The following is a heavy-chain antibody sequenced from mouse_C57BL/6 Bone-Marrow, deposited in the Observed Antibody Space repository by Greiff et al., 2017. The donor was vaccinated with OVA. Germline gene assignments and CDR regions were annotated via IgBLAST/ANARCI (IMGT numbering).Heavy chain of an antibody. CDR1: GFTFSDFY. V-gene: IGHV5-12*01. Sequence: EVQGVEPWGGLVQPGGSLKLSCAASGFTFSDFYMYWIRQTPEKRLEWVAYISNGGGRTYYPDTVKGRFTSSRDNAKNTLYLQMSRLKSEDTAMYYCARLDAMDYWGQGTSVTVSS. J-gene: IGHJ4*01. CDR3: ARLDAMDY. CDR2: ISNGGGRT.